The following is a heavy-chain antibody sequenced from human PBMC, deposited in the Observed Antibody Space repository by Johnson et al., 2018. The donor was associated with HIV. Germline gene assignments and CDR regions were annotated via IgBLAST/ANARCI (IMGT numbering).Heavy chain of an antibody. V-gene: IGHV3-9*01. CDR2: INWNGGSI. CDR1: GFTFDDYA. CDR3: ASRQYFSSFDI. Sequence: EVQLVESGGGLVQPGRSLRLSCAASGFTFDDYAMHWVRQAPGKGLEWVSGINWNGGSIGYADSVKGRFTISRDNAKNSLYLQMNSLRAEDTAVYYCASRQYFSSFDIWGQGTMVTVSS. J-gene: IGHJ3*02. D-gene: IGHD3-3*01.